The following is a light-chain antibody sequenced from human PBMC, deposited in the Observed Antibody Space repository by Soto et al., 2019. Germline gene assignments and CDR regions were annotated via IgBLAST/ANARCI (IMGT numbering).Light chain of an antibody. Sequence: EIVLTQSQATLSLSPGERATLSCRASQSVSSYLAWYQQKPCQAPRLLIYDASTRATCIPARFSGSVSGTDFTLTISIQEPEYFAVYYCQQLINCPTFGQGTKLEIK. J-gene: IGKJ2*01. CDR1: QSVSSY. V-gene: IGKV3-11*01. CDR2: DAS. CDR3: QQLINCPT.